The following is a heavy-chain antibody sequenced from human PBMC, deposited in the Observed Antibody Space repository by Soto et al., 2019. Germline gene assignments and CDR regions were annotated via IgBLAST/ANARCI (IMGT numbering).Heavy chain of an antibody. CDR1: GFTFSSYS. D-gene: IGHD3-22*01. V-gene: IGHV3-21*01. Sequence: GGSLRLSCAASGFTFSSYSMNWVRQAPGKGLEWVSSISSSSSYIYYADSVKGRFTTSRDNAKNSLYLQMNSLRAEDTAVYYCARDTALVVVSKSFDYWGQGTLVTVSS. CDR3: ARDTALVVVSKSFDY. J-gene: IGHJ4*02. CDR2: ISSSSSYI.